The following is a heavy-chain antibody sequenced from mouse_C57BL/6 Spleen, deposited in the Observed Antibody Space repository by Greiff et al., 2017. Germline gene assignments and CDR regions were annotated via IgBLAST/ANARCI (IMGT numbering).Heavy chain of an antibody. CDR3: ARKGDGYYYRYFDV. CDR1: GYTFTSYW. Sequence: QVQLQQPGAELVMPGASVKLSCKASGYTFTSYWMHWVKQRPGQGLEWIGEIDPSDSYTNYNQKFKGKSTLTVDKSSSTAYMRLSSLTSEDSAVYYCARKGDGYYYRYFDVWGTGTTVTVSS. CDR2: IDPSDSYT. J-gene: IGHJ1*03. V-gene: IGHV1-69*01. D-gene: IGHD2-3*01.